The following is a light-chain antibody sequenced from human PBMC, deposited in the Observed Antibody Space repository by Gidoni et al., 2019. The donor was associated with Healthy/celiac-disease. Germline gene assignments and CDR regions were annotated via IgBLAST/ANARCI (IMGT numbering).Light chain of an antibody. J-gene: IGLJ1*01. V-gene: IGLV2-23*02. CDR1: SSDVGSYNL. Sequence: QSALTQPASVSGSPGQSITISCTGTSSDVGSYNLVSWYQQHPGKAPKLMIYEVSKRPSGVSNRFSSSKSGNTASLTSSGLQAEDEADYYCCSYAGSSTFSYVFGTGTKVTGL. CDR3: CSYAGSSTFSYV. CDR2: EVS.